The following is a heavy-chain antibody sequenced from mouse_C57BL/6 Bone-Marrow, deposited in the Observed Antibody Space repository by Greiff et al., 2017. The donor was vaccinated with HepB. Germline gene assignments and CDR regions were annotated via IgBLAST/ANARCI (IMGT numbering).Heavy chain of an antibody. CDR1: GYSITSCYY. J-gene: IGHJ2*01. V-gene: IGHV3-6*01. CDR3: ARLDYGPYYFDY. D-gene: IGHD1-2*01. CDR2: ISYDGSN. Sequence: DVQLQESGPGLVKPSQSLSLTCSVTGYSITSCYYWNWIRQFPGNTLEWMGYISYDGSNNYNPSLKNRISITRDTSKNQFFLKLNSVTTEDTATYYCARLDYGPYYFDYWGQGTTLTVSS.